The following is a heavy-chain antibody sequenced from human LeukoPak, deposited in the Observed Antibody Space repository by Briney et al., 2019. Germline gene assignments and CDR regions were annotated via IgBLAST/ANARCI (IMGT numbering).Heavy chain of an antibody. CDR2: ISYDGSNK. CDR1: GFTFSNYG. V-gene: IGHV3-30*18. J-gene: IGHJ4*02. CDR3: AKSAGYNWGFH. Sequence: GGSLRLSCAASGFTFSNYGMHWVRQAPGKGLEWVALISYDGSNKYYADSVKGRFTISRDNSKNTLYLQMSSLRAEDTAVYYCAKSAGYNWGFHWGQGILVTVSS. D-gene: IGHD5-24*01.